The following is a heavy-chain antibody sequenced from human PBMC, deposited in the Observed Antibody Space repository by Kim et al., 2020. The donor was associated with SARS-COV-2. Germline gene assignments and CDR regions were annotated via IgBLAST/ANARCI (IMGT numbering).Heavy chain of an antibody. CDR3: ARDTILYGIDV. D-gene: IGHD3-9*01. Sequence: TNSNPSLRGRCTISVATSKNQFSLKLSSVTAAATAVYYCARDTILYGIDVWGQGTTVTVSS. V-gene: IGHV4-59*01. J-gene: IGHJ6*02. CDR2: T.